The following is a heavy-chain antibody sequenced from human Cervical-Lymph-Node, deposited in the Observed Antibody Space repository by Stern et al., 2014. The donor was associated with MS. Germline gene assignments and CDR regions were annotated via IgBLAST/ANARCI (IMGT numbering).Heavy chain of an antibody. V-gene: IGHV4-59*11. CDR3: ARDEGGSYDH. CDR2: VYHTRPT. CDR1: GGSITSHY. D-gene: IGHD1-26*01. Sequence: VQLEESGPGLVKPAETLSLTCTISGGSITSHYLRWIRQAPGKGLEYIGYVYHTRPTNYNPSRNGGVAISFDTSKNQFFMKLSSVTTADTAVYFCARDEGGSYDHWGQGTLVTVSS. J-gene: IGHJ4*02.